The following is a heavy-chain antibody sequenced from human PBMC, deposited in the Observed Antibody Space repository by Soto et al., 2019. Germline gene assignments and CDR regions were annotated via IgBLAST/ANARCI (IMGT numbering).Heavy chain of an antibody. J-gene: IGHJ4*02. D-gene: IGHD3-16*01. CDR2: IHPSGDTK. CDR1: GYTFQNYH. CDR3: ARDLWGSWTVDY. Sequence: QVQLVQSGAEVKEPGASVKVSCKASGYTFQNYHMHWVRQAPGQGLEWMGIIHPSGDTKTYAQRFQGRLAMTTDTSTSTAYMELSSLTSEDTAVYFCARDLWGSWTVDYWGQGTLVTVSS. V-gene: IGHV1-46*02.